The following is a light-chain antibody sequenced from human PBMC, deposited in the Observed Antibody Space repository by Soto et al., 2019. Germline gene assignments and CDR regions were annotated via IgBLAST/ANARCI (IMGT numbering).Light chain of an antibody. CDR1: QTIDNA. Sequence: EIVMTQSPATLSLSPGERATLSCRASQTIDNALALYQRKPGQSARPRIYDASTRATGGPARFSGSGSGAEDIITTSSRQSEDSSAYYCYQYNYWAPITFGQGTRLEIK. V-gene: IGKV3-15*01. CDR2: DAS. CDR3: YQYNYWAPIT. J-gene: IGKJ5*01.